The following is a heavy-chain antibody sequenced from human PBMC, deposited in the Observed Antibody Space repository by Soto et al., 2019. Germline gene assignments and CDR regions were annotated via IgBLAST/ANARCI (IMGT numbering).Heavy chain of an antibody. D-gene: IGHD3-16*01. J-gene: IGHJ5*02. CDR3: ARAIRGAYYHSPLDT. V-gene: IGHV1-3*01. Sequence: GSVKVAGKASGYTFTSYAMHWVRQAPGPRLEWMGWINAGNGNTKYSQKFQGRVTMTRDTSISTVYLELSRLSFDDTALHYPARAIRGAYYHSPLDTWGQGTLATVSS. CDR1: GYTFTSYA. CDR2: INAGNGNT.